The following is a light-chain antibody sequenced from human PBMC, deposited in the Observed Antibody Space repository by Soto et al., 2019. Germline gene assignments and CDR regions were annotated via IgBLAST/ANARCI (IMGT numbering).Light chain of an antibody. Sequence: EIVLTQSPATLSLSPGERATLSCRASQSVSSYLAWYQQKPGQAPRLLIYDASNRATGIPARFSGSGSGTDFTLTISSLEPEDFAVYYCHQRSNWLTFGGGTKVVIK. CDR2: DAS. J-gene: IGKJ4*01. CDR3: HQRSNWLT. CDR1: QSVSSY. V-gene: IGKV3-11*01.